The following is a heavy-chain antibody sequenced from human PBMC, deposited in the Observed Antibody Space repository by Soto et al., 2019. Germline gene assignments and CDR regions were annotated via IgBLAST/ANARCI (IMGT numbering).Heavy chain of an antibody. D-gene: IGHD6-19*01. V-gene: IGHV3-23*04. J-gene: IGHJ4*02. CDR3: ARFSSGRPPR. CDR1: GFTFSSYG. CDR2: ISGSGGST. Sequence: VQLVESGGGVVQPGRSLRLSCAASGFTFSSYGMSWVRQAPGKGLEWVSAISGSGGSTYYADSVKGRFTISRDSSKNTLYLQMNSLRAEDTAVYYCARFSSGRPPRWGQGTLVTVSS.